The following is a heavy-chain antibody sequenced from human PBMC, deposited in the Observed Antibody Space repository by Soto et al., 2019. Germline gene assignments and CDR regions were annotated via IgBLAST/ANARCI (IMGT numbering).Heavy chain of an antibody. CDR2: INGGGIST. V-gene: IGHV3-23*01. CDR3: VKPTHYYASGSYWHWFDP. CDR1: GFTFRNYA. Sequence: GGSLRLSCAASGFTFRNYAMSWVRQTPEKGLEWVSAINGGGISTYYADSVKGRFTISRDNSKNTAYLQMNSLRVEDTAVYYCVKPTHYYASGSYWHWFDPWGQGTQVTVSS. J-gene: IGHJ5*02. D-gene: IGHD3-10*01.